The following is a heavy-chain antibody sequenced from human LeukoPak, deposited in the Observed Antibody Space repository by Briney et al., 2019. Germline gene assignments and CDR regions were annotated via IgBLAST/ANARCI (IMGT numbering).Heavy chain of an antibody. V-gene: IGHV3-66*01. CDR3: ARSVGYYTAMASWAFDI. D-gene: IGHD5-18*01. CDR1: GFTVSSNY. Sequence: GGSLRLSCAASGFTVSSNYMSWVRQAPEKGLEWVSVIYSGGSTYYADSVRGRFTISRDNSKNTLYLQMNSLRAEDTAVYYCARSVGYYTAMASWAFDIWGQGTMVTVSS. CDR2: IYSGGST. J-gene: IGHJ3*02.